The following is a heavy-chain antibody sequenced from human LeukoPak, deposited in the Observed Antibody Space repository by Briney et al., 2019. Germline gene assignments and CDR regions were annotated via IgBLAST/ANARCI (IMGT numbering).Heavy chain of an antibody. J-gene: IGHJ5*02. V-gene: IGHV4-34*01. Sequence: SETLSLTCAVYGGSFSDYYWSWIRQPPGKGLEWIGEINHSGSTNYNPSLKSRVTISVDTSKNQFSLKLSSVTAADTAVYYCARSRRGFDPWGQGTLVTVSS. CDR2: INHSGST. CDR3: ARSRRGFDP. D-gene: IGHD2-2*01. CDR1: GGSFSDYY.